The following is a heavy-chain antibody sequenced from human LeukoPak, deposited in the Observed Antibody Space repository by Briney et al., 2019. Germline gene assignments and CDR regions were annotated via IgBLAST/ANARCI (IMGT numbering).Heavy chain of an antibody. J-gene: IGHJ4*02. Sequence: SQTLSLTCVIAGDXVSSNTAAWNWIRQSPLRCLDWLGRTFYRSKWYNDYAGSVKSRITISPDTSKNHFSLQLDSVTPEDTAMYYCARDGWPAFDYWGQGSLVTVSS. CDR2: TFYRSKWYN. D-gene: IGHD2-15*01. CDR3: ARDGWPAFDY. V-gene: IGHV6-1*01. CDR1: GDXVSSNTAA.